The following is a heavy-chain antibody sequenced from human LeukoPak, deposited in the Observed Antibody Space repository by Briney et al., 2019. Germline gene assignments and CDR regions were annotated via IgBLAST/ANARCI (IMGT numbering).Heavy chain of an antibody. CDR3: ARDCSGGSCYYHYGKWYYFDY. D-gene: IGHD2-15*01. CDR1: RDTFTSYG. CDR2: IIAEEVIT. Sequence: ASLKVSSKASRDTFTSYGTSCGRHAPGERRWRRSRIIAEEVITNYAQNPKGRVTMPTDKSTSTAYMELSSLRSEDTAVYYCARDCSGGSCYYHYGKWYYFDYWGQGTLVTVSS. J-gene: IGHJ4*02. V-gene: IGHV1-18*01.